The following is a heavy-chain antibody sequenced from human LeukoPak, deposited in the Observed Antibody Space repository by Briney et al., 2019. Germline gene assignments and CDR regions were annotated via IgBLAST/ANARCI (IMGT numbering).Heavy chain of an antibody. CDR3: AKGPRPGSSGYPNLDH. CDR2: IYSGSTT. J-gene: IGHJ4*02. D-gene: IGHD3-22*01. Sequence: GGSLRLSCAASGFTVSSNYMNWVRQARGKGLEWVSLIYSGSTTNYADSVKGRFTISRDNSKNTLYLQMNSLRVEDTAVYYCAKGPRPGSSGYPNLDHWGQGTLVTVSS. V-gene: IGHV3-53*01. CDR1: GFTVSSNY.